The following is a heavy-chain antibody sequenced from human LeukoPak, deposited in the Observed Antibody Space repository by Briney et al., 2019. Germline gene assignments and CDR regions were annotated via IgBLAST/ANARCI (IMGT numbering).Heavy chain of an antibody. Sequence: ASVKVSCKASGYTFTAYNMDWVRQAPGQGLEWMGWINPNSGGTNYAQKFQGRVTMTRDTTVSTAYMELSRLRSDDTAVYCCAPQLGRLTDYWGQGTLVTVSS. J-gene: IGHJ4*02. CDR3: APQLGRLTDY. V-gene: IGHV1-2*02. CDR1: GYTFTAYN. D-gene: IGHD7-27*01. CDR2: INPNSGGT.